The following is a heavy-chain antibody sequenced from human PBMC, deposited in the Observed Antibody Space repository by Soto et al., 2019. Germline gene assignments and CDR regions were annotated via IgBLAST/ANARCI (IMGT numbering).Heavy chain of an antibody. CDR2: ISYGVSS. CDR1: GCFISSGYF. J-gene: IGHJ6*02. CDR3: ARYSGRLYGMDV. Sequence: KSSETLSLTGSVAGCFISSGYFWGWIGRTSRTGLQWIVLISYGVSSYCTPSLKSRATISVATPKSHFSLRLSSVIATDTAVYFRARYSGRLYGMDVWAQGTTVAVSS. V-gene: IGHV4-38-2*01. D-gene: IGHD6-25*01.